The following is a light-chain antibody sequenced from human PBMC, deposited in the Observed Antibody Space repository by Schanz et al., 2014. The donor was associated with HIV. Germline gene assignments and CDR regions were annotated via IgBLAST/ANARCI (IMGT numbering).Light chain of an antibody. J-gene: IGKJ1*01. CDR3: QQYGSSPPT. CDR1: QSVSSTY. Sequence: EIVLTQSPDTLSLSPGERATLSCRASQSVSSTYFAWYQQKPGQAPRLLIYGASSRATGVPDRFSGSGSGTDFTLTISRLEPEDFAVYYCQQYGSSPPTFGQGTTVEIK. V-gene: IGKV3-20*01. CDR2: GAS.